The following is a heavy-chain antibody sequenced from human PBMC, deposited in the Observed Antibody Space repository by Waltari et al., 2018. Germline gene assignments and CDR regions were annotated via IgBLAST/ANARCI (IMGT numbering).Heavy chain of an antibody. J-gene: IGHJ5*02. CDR3: ARSGGYSSGGDWFDP. CDR2: IWYDGSNK. Sequence: QVQLVESGGGVVQPGRSLRLSCAASGFTFSSYGMHWVRQARGKGREWVAVIWYDGSNKYYADAVKGRFTISRENSKNTLYLQMNGLRAEDTAGYYGARSGGYSSGGDWFDPWGQGTLVTVSS. D-gene: IGHD6-19*01. CDR1: GFTFSSYG. V-gene: IGHV3-33*01.